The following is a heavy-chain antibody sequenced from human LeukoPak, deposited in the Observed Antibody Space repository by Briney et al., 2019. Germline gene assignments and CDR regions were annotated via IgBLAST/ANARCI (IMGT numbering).Heavy chain of an antibody. Sequence: GASVKVSCKASGYTFTGYYMHWVRQAPGHGLEWMGWINPNSGGTNYAQKFQGRVTMTRDTSISTAYMELSRLRSDDTAVYYCARPTYDILTGWQSYYFDYWGQGTLVTVSS. CDR2: INPNSGGT. CDR3: ARPTYDILTGWQSYYFDY. V-gene: IGHV1-2*02. CDR1: GYTFTGYY. J-gene: IGHJ4*02. D-gene: IGHD3-9*01.